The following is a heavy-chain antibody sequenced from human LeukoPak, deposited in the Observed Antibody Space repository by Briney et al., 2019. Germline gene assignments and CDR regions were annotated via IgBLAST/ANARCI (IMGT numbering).Heavy chain of an antibody. Sequence: SETLSLTCTVSGGSISSSSYYWGWIRQPPGKGLEWIGSIYYSGSTYYNPSLKSRVTISVDTSKNQSSLKLSSVTAADTAVYYCARLGSSGWYTNYWFDPWGQGTLVTVSS. J-gene: IGHJ5*02. CDR1: GGSISSSSYY. CDR2: IYYSGST. D-gene: IGHD6-19*01. V-gene: IGHV4-39*01. CDR3: ARLGSSGWYTNYWFDP.